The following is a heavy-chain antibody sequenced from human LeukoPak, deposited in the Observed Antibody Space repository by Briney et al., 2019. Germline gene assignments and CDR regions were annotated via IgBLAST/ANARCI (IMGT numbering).Heavy chain of an antibody. V-gene: IGHV4-38-2*02. CDR3: AREAGDY. CDR2: IYHSGST. CDR1: GYSISSGYC. J-gene: IGHJ4*02. Sequence: SETLSLTCTVSGYSISSGYCWGWIRQPPGKGLEWIGSIYHSGSTYYNPSLKSRVTISVDTSKNQFSLKLSSVTAADTAVYYCAREAGDYWGQGTLVTVSS.